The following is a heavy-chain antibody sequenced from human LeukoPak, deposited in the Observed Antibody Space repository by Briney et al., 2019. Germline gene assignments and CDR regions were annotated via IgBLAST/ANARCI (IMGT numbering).Heavy chain of an antibody. CDR1: GFTVSSNY. Sequence: GGSLRLSCAASGFTVSSNYMSWVRQAPGKGPEWVSVIYSGGSTYYADSVKGRFTISRDNSKNTLYLQMNSLRAEDTAVYYCARVSPGFWSGYALDYWGQGTLVTVSS. J-gene: IGHJ4*02. CDR3: ARVSPGFWSGYALDY. V-gene: IGHV3-53*01. CDR2: IYSGGST. D-gene: IGHD3-3*01.